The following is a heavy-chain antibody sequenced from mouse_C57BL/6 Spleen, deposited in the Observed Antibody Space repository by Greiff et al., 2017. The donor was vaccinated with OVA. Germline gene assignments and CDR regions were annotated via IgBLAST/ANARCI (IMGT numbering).Heavy chain of an antibody. V-gene: IGHV1-5*01. CDR3: TRFDGGY. CDR2: IYPGNSDT. J-gene: IGHJ2*01. Sequence: EVQLQQSGTVLARPGASVKMSCKTSGYTFTSYWMHWVKQRPGQGLEWIGAIYPGNSDTSYNQKFTGKAKLTAVTSASTAYMELSSLTNEDSAVYYCTRFDGGYWGQGTTLTVSS. D-gene: IGHD2-3*01. CDR1: GYTFTSYW.